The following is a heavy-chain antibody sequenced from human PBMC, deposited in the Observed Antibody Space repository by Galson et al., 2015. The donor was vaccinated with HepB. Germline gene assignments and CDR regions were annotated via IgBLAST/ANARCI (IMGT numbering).Heavy chain of an antibody. D-gene: IGHD6-13*01. CDR2: IIPIFGTA. Sequence: SVKVSCKASGGTFSSYAISWVRQAPGQGLEWMGGIIPIFGTANYAQKFQGRVTITADESTSTAYMELSSLRSEDTAVYYCARDPLNTLIAAAGTSWFDPWGQGTLVTVSS. V-gene: IGHV1-69*13. J-gene: IGHJ5*02. CDR1: GGTFSSYA. CDR3: ARDPLNTLIAAAGTSWFDP.